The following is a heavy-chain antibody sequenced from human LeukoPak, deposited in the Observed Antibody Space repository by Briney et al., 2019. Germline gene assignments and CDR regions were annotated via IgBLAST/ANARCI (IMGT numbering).Heavy chain of an antibody. CDR2: IYSGGST. J-gene: IGHJ4*02. CDR1: GFTVCINY. CDR3: AREGSRDDY. V-gene: IGHV3-66*01. Sequence: PGGSLRLSCAASGFTVCINYMSCVRHAPGKGLEWVSVIYSGGSTYYADSVKCRFTISRDNSKNTLYLQMNSLRVEDTAVYYCAREGSRDDYWGQGTLVTVSS.